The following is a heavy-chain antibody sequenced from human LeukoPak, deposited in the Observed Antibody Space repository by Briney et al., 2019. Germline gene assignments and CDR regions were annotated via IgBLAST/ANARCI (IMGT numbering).Heavy chain of an antibody. Sequence: ASVKVSCKASGYTFTGYYMHWVRQAPGQGLEWMGWINPNSGGTNYAQKFQGWVTMTRDTSISTAYMELSRLRSDDTAVYYCARGRGYYDILTPAFFDYWGQGTLVTVSS. CDR3: ARGRGYYDILTPAFFDY. CDR1: GYTFTGYY. V-gene: IGHV1-2*04. D-gene: IGHD3-9*01. J-gene: IGHJ4*02. CDR2: INPNSGGT.